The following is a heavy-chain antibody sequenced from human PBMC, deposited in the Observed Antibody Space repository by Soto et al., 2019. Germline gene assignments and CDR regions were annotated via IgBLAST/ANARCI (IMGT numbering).Heavy chain of an antibody. J-gene: IGHJ6*02. CDR1: GGTFSSYA. CDR3: ARDGAPVQAVTTLSGFYGMDV. CDR2: IIPIFGTA. D-gene: IGHD4-17*01. Sequence: SVKVSCKASGGTFSSYAISWVRQAPGQGLEWMGGIIPIFGTANYAQKFQGRVTITADESTSTAYMELSSLRSEDTAVYYCARDGAPVQAVTTLSGFYGMDVWGQGTTVTVSS. V-gene: IGHV1-69*13.